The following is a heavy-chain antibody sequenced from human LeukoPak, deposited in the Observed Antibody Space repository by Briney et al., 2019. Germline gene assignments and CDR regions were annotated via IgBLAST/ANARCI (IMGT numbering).Heavy chain of an antibody. CDR1: GFTHRSYA. J-gene: IGHJ4*02. D-gene: IGHD3-10*01. CDR3: VALYYYGSGSYPKFSPGSVY. Sequence: GGSLRLSCAASGFTHRSYAMRWVRQPPGKGLEGVSAISGSGGSTYYADSVKGRFTISRDNSKNTLYLQMNRLRAEDTDVYYSVALYYYGSGSYPKFSPGSVYWGQGTLVTVSS. CDR2: ISGSGGST. V-gene: IGHV3-23*01.